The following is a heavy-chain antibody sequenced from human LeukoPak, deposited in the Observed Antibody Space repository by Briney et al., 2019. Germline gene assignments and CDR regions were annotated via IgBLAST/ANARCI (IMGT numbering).Heavy chain of an antibody. J-gene: IGHJ6*02. Sequence: GASVKVSCKASGYTFTSYDINWVRQATGQGLEWMGWMNPNSGNTNYAQKLQGRVTMTTDTSTSTAYMELRSLRSDDTAVYYCARDKSAAVYYYGMDVWGQGTTVTVSS. D-gene: IGHD6-13*01. CDR2: MNPNSGNT. CDR3: ARDKSAAVYYYGMDV. V-gene: IGHV1-18*01. CDR1: GYTFTSYD.